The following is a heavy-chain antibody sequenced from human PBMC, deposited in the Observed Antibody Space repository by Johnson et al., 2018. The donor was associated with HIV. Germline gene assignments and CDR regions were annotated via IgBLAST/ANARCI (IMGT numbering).Heavy chain of an antibody. CDR1: GFTFSGSA. CDR2: IRSKANSYAT. V-gene: IGHV3-73*01. CDR3: TSYFSYSSSWYSGVNAFDI. D-gene: IGHD6-13*01. J-gene: IGHJ3*02. Sequence: EVQLVESGGGLVQPGGSLKLSCAASGFTFSGSAMHWVRQASGKGLEWVGRIRSKANSYATAYAASVKGRFTISRDDSKNTAYLQMNSLKTEDTAVYYCTSYFSYSSSWYSGVNAFDIWGQGTMVTVSS.